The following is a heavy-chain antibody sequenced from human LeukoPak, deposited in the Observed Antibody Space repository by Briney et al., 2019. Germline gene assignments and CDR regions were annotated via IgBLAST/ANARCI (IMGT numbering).Heavy chain of an antibody. D-gene: IGHD1-1*01. Sequence: GGSLRLSCAASGFTFSNHEMNWVRQAPGKGLEWISYISDSGGTTKYADSVRGRFTISRDNAKNSLYLQMTSLRAGDTALYYCAKGLERESRLDSWGQGTLVTVSS. CDR1: GFTFSNHE. V-gene: IGHV3-48*03. CDR2: ISDSGGTT. J-gene: IGHJ4*02. CDR3: AKGLERESRLDS.